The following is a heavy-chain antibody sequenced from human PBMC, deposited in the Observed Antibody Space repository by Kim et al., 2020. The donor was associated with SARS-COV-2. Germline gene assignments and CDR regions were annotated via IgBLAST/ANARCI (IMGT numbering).Heavy chain of an antibody. Sequence: SETLSLTCTVSGGSISSYYWSWIRQPPGKGLEWIGYIYYSGSTNYNPSLKSRVTISVDTSKNQFSLKLSSVTAADTAVYYCARDLGLGTARPNYYYYYGMDVWGQGTTVTVSS. CDR1: GGSISSYY. CDR3: ARDLGLGTARPNYYYYYGMDV. J-gene: IGHJ6*02. CDR2: IYYSGST. D-gene: IGHD6-6*01. V-gene: IGHV4-59*01.